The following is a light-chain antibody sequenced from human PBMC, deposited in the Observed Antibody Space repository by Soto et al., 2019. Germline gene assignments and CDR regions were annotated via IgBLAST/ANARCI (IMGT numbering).Light chain of an antibody. CDR3: QQYNSYMYT. Sequence: DIQMTQSPSTLSASVGDRVTITCRASQSISSWLAWYQQKPGKAPKLLIYKASILESGVPSRFSGSGSGTEFTLPISSLQPDDFATDYCQQYNSYMYTFGQGTKLEIK. CDR1: QSISSW. CDR2: KAS. J-gene: IGKJ2*01. V-gene: IGKV1-5*03.